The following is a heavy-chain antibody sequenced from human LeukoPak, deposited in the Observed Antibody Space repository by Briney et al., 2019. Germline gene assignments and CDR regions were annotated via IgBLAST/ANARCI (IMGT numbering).Heavy chain of an antibody. J-gene: IGHJ5*02. CDR3: ARVGRYCSSINCSWDDWFDP. Sequence: ASVKVSCKASGYTFSTYGIAWVREAPGQGPEYMGWISGSTGNTHYTQNFQGRVTMTTDTSTTTAYLELSGRTSDDTAVYYRARVGRYCSSINCSWDDWFDPWGQATLV. V-gene: IGHV1-18*01. D-gene: IGHD2-2*01. CDR1: GYTFSTYG. CDR2: ISGSTGNT.